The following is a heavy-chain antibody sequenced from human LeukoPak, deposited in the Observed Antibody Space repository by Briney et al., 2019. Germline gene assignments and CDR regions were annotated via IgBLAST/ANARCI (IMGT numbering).Heavy chain of an antibody. Sequence: GGSLRLSCAASGFTVSGDNMSWVRQSQARGLEWVATFHSGGDTYYADSVKGRFTISRDDSKNMVYLQMNNLRVEDTALYYCASFTSSWHPWGQGTPVTVSS. V-gene: IGHV3-66*01. CDR2: FHSGGDT. CDR1: GFTVSGDN. J-gene: IGHJ1*01. D-gene: IGHD6-13*01. CDR3: ASFTSSWHP.